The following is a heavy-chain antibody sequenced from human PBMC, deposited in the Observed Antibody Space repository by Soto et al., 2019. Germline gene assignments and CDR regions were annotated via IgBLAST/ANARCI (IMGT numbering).Heavy chain of an antibody. CDR3: AREIGSSGHYYYGMDV. J-gene: IGHJ6*02. CDR2: ISYDGSNK. V-gene: IGHV3-30-3*01. Sequence: PGGSLRLSCAASGFTFSSYAMHWVRQAPGKGLEWVAVISYDGSNKYYADSVKGRSTISRDNSKNTLYLQMNSLRAEDTAVYYCAREIGSSGHYYYGMDVWGQGTTVTVSS. CDR1: GFTFSSYA. D-gene: IGHD3-22*01.